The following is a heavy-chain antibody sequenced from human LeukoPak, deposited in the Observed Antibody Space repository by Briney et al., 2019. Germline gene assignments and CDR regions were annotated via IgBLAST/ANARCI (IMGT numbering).Heavy chain of an antibody. J-gene: IGHJ6*02. CDR3: ARDRASSGWYGMDV. D-gene: IGHD6-19*01. CDR1: GYTFTSYA. Sequence: ASVKVSCKASGYTFTSYAMHWVRQAPEQRLERMGWINAGNGNTKYSQNFQGRVTITRDTSASTAYMELSSLRSEDTAVYYCARDRASSGWYGMDVWGQGTTVTVSS. V-gene: IGHV1-3*01. CDR2: INAGNGNT.